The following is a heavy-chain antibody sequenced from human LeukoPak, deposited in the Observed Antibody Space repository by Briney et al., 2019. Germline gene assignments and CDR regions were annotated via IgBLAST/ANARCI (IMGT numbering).Heavy chain of an antibody. D-gene: IGHD6-19*01. CDR2: ISSNGGST. V-gene: IGHV3-64D*06. J-gene: IGHJ4*02. CDR3: VKDPGSSGSGYYDY. CDR1: GFTFSNYA. Sequence: GGSLRLSCSASGFTFSNYAIHWVRQAPGKGLEYVSAISSNGGSTYYADSVKGRFTISRDNSKNTLYLQMSSLRPEDTAVYYCVKDPGSSGSGYYDYWGQGILVTVSS.